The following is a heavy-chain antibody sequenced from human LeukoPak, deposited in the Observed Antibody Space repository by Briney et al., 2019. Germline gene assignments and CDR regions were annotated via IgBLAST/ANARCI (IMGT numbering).Heavy chain of an antibody. Sequence: PSETLSLTCAAYGGSFSGYYWSWIRQPPGKGLEWIGEINHSGSTNYNPSLKSRVTISVDTSKNQFSLKLSSVTAADTAVYYCARHSYRITIFGVVPPEWGQGTLVTVSS. CDR1: GGSFSGYY. D-gene: IGHD3-3*01. J-gene: IGHJ4*02. V-gene: IGHV4-34*01. CDR2: INHSGST. CDR3: ARHSYRITIFGVVPPE.